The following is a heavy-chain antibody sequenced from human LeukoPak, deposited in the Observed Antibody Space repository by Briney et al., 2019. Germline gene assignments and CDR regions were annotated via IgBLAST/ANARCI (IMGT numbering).Heavy chain of an antibody. J-gene: IGHJ3*02. CDR1: GFTFDDYG. CDR3: ARDRGGNSGGKNDLDI. Sequence: GGSLRLSCAASGFTFDDYGMSWVRQAPGKGLEWVSGINWNGGSTGYADSVKGRFTISRDNAKNSLYLQMNSLRAEDTAVYYCARDRGGNSGGKNDLDIWGQGTVVTVSS. CDR2: INWNGGST. V-gene: IGHV3-20*04. D-gene: IGHD4-23*01.